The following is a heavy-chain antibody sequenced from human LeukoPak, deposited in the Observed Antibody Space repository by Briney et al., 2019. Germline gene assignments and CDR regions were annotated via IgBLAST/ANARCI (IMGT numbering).Heavy chain of an antibody. CDR2: INYSGST. D-gene: IGHD5-18*01. V-gene: IGHV4-59*01. J-gene: IGHJ4*02. Sequence: SETLSLTCTVSGGSISTYYWSWIRQPPGKGLEWIGFINYSGSTNYNPSLKSRVTISVDTTKNQFFLKLSSVTAADTAVLYCAGGFNYDYNCWGQGTLVTVSS. CDR3: AGGFNYDYNC. CDR1: GGSISTYY.